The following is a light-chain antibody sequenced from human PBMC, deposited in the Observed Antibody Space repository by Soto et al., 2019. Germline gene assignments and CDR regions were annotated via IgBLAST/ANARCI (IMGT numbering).Light chain of an antibody. Sequence: QSALTQPASVSGSPGQSITISCNGTSSDVGDWNYVCWYQKHPDKAPKLLIFDVSNRPSGVSSRFAGSKSGNTASLTISGLQVEDEAVYFCSSYTTKSTVVFGGGTKLTVL. V-gene: IGLV2-14*03. J-gene: IGLJ2*01. CDR2: DVS. CDR1: SSDVGDWNY. CDR3: SSYTTKSTVV.